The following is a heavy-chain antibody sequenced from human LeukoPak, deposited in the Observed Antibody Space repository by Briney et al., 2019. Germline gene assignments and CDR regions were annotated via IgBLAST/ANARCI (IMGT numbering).Heavy chain of an antibody. CDR2: IKEDGSEI. Sequence: GGSLSLSCEASALTFCSYWMSWVRRAPGEGLEWVANIKEDGSEINYVASVKGRFTIARDNAKNSLFLQMNSLRVEDTAVYYCARDRGYSSFDYWGQGTLVTVSS. V-gene: IGHV3-7*01. D-gene: IGHD4-23*01. J-gene: IGHJ4*02. CDR3: ARDRGYSSFDY. CDR1: ALTFCSYW.